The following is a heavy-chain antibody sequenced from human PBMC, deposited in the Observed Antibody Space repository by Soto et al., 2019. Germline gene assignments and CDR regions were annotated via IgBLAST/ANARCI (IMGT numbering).Heavy chain of an antibody. CDR1: GFSLSTSGVG. D-gene: IGHD2-15*01. CDR2: IYWDDDK. CDR3: AHRGSDCRGGSCYPHFDY. V-gene: IGHV2-5*02. Sequence: QITLKESGPTLVKPTQTLTLTCTFSGFSLSTSGVGVGWIRQPPGKALEWLALIYWDDDKRYSPSLKSRLTITTDTPQNQVVLTMTNTDPVDTATYYCAHRGSDCRGGSCYPHFDYWGQGTLVTVSS. J-gene: IGHJ4*02.